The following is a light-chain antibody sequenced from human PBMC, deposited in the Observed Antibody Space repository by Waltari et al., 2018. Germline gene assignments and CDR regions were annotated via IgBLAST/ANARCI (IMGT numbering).Light chain of an antibody. CDR1: QSISSY. CDR3: QQSYSTPLGFT. V-gene: IGKV1-39*01. J-gene: IGKJ3*01. CDR2: AAS. Sequence: DIQMTQSPSSLSASVGDRVTITCRASQSISSYLNWYQQKPGKAPKLLIYAASRLQSGVPSRFSGSGSGTDFTLTISSLQPEDFATYYCQQSYSTPLGFTFGPGTKVDIK.